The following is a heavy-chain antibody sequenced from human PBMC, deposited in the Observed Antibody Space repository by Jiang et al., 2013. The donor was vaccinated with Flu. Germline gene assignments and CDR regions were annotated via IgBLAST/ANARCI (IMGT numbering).Heavy chain of an antibody. CDR2: IDPEGDVI. Sequence: EVQLVESGGGLVQPGRSLRLSCQASGFTFNTFRMHWVRQGPGKELVWVSAIDPEGDVIFYPDSVKGRFTISRDNAKNTLYLQMNSLRVDDTAVYYCVRGGLDTNAWGQGTMVTVSS. D-gene: IGHD5-18*01. CDR3: VRGGLDTNA. CDR1: GFTFNTFR. V-gene: IGHV3-74*01. J-gene: IGHJ3*01.